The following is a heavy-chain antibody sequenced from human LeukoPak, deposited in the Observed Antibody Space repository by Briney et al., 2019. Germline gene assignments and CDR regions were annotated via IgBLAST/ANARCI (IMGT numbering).Heavy chain of an antibody. Sequence: GGSLRLSCAASGFIVSSYSMNWVRQAPGKGLEWVGRIASKTDGGTTDYAAPVKGRFTISRDDSKNTLFLQMNSLKTEDTAVYYCTTGIRGDCGQGTLVTVSS. CDR3: TTGIRGD. J-gene: IGHJ4*02. CDR1: GFIVSSYS. CDR2: IASKTDGGTT. V-gene: IGHV3-15*04.